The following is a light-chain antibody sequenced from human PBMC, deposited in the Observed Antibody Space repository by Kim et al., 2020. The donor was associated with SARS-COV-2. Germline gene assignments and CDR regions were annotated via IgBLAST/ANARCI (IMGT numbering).Light chain of an antibody. J-gene: IGKJ2*01. V-gene: IGKV1-5*03. CDR3: QQYSSYYT. CDR1: QIITNG. CDR2: KTS. Sequence: LSASVRDRVTITCRASQIITNGLAWYQQKPGKAPNLLIYKTSDLESGVPSRFSGSGSGTEFTLTISSLQPDDFATYYCQQYSSYYTFGQGTKLEI.